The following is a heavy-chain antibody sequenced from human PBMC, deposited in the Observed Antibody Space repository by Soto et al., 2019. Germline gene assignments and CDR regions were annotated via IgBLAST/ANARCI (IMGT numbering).Heavy chain of an antibody. CDR1: GGTFSSYA. CDR2: IIPIFGTA. V-gene: IGHV1-69*05. CDR3: AMALAGRDAFDI. J-gene: IGHJ3*02. Sequence: GASVKVSCKASGGTFSSYAISWVRQAPGQGLEWMGGIIPIFGTANYAQKFQGRVTMTTDTSTSTAYMELRSLRSDDTAVYYCAMALAGRDAFDIWGQGTMVTVSS. D-gene: IGHD6-19*01.